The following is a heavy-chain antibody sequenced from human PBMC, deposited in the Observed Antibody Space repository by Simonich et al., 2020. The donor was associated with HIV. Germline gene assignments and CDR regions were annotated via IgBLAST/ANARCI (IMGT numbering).Heavy chain of an antibody. CDR1: GYTLTELS. J-gene: IGHJ3*01. Sequence: QVQLVQSGAEVKKPGASVKVSCKVSGYTLTELSMHWVRQALGKGVEWMGGVNHENGETIYAQKFQGRVTMTEDSSTDTAHMELSSLTSEDTAVYFCAAVKYYYDSSGFSYDGVDVWGQGTMVTVSS. V-gene: IGHV1-24*01. CDR2: VNHENGET. CDR3: AAVKYYYDSSGFSYDGVDV. D-gene: IGHD3-22*01.